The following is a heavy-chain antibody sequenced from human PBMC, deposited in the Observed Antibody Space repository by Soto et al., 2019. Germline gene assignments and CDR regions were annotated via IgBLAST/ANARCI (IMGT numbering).Heavy chain of an antibody. CDR3: ARVCIEVSVHDGFDI. J-gene: IGHJ3*02. CDR2: ISYDGFTT. V-gene: IGHV3-30-3*01. CDR1: GFAFSSYA. Sequence: QVQLVESGGGVVQPGKSLRLSCAASGFAFSSYAMHWVRQAPGKGLEWVAAISYDGFTTYYAESVKGRFTVSRDNSENALNLQMKSPRAYETAVYYCARVCIEVSVHDGFDIMGQGAVVSVSS. D-gene: IGHD6-19*01.